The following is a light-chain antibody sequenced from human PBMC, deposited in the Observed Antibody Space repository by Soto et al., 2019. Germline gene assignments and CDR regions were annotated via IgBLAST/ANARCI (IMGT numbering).Light chain of an antibody. Sequence: EIVLTQSPGTLSLSPGESATLSCRASQSVSSSYLAWYQQKPGQAPRLLIYGASSRATGIPDRFSGSGSGKDFTLTISRLEPEDFAVYYCQQYGSTPSTFGQVTKVEIK. J-gene: IGKJ1*01. V-gene: IGKV3-20*01. CDR2: GAS. CDR3: QQYGSTPST. CDR1: QSVSSSY.